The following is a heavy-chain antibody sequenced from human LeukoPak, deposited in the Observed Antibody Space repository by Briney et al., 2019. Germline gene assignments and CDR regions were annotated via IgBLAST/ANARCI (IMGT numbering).Heavy chain of an antibody. D-gene: IGHD2-15*01. Sequence: ASVKVSCKASGYTFTSYGISWVRQAPGQGLEWMGWISAYNGGTNYAQKFQGRVTMTRDTSISTAYMELSRLRSDDTAVYYCAREDSCSRGSCYSESEIIPSDYWGQGTLVTVSS. V-gene: IGHV1-18*01. CDR2: ISAYNGGT. CDR3: AREDSCSRGSCYSESEIIPSDY. J-gene: IGHJ4*02. CDR1: GYTFTSYG.